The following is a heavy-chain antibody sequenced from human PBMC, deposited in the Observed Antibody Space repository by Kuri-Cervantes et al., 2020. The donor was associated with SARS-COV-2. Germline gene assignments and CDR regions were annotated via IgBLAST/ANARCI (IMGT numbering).Heavy chain of an antibody. CDR1: GRSISSSSYY. V-gene: IGHV4-39*01. Sequence: SETLSLTCTVSGRSISSSSYYWGWLRQPPGKGLEWIGEINHSGSTNYNPSLKSRVTISVDKSKNHFSLKLGSVTAAYTAVYYCARHPNFDYWGQGTLVTVSS. CDR3: ARHPNFDY. CDR2: INHSGST. J-gene: IGHJ4*02.